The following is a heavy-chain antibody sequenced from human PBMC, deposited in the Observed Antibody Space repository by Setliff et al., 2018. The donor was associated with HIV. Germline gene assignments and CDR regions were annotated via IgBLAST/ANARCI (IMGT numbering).Heavy chain of an antibody. CDR3: ARDVDYTDAFDI. CDR2: INPGTGST. V-gene: IGHV1-46*01. J-gene: IGHJ3*02. CDR1: GFILTSNY. Sequence: ASVKVSCKASGFILTSNYMHWVRQAPGQGLEWMGLINPGTGSTKYAQKFQGRVTMTTDTSTSTAYMELRSLRSDDTAVYYCARDVDYTDAFDIWGQGTRVT. D-gene: IGHD4-4*01.